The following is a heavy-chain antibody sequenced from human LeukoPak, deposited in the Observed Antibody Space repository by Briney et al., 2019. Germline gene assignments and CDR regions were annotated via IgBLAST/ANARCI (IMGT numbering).Heavy chain of an antibody. D-gene: IGHD6-19*01. CDR3: ARVSGWLDY. V-gene: IGHV1-46*01. Sequence: EASVKVSCKVSGYTLTELSMHWVHKAPDQGLEWMGIINPSGGSTSYAQKFQGRVTMTRDTSTSTVYMELSSLRSEDTAVYYCARVSGWLDYWGQGTLVTVSS. J-gene: IGHJ4*02. CDR2: INPSGGST. CDR1: GYTLTELS.